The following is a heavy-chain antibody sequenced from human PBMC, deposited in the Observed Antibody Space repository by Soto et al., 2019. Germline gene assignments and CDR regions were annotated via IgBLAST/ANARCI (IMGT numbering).Heavy chain of an antibody. CDR2: IYTGGST. V-gene: IGHV3-66*01. J-gene: IGHJ3*02. Sequence: QAPGKGLEWVSVIYTGGSTYYADSVKGRFTISRDNSKNTLYLQMNSLRAEDMAVYYCAGGSNWHDAFDIWGQGTMVTVSS. CDR3: AGGSNWHDAFDI. D-gene: IGHD6-13*01.